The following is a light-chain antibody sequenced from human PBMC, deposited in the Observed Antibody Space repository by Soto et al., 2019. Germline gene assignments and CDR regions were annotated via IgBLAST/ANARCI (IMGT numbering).Light chain of an antibody. CDR3: QYYGTSPAWT. Sequence: EIVLTQSPGTLSLSPGERATLSCRASQIVSSNYLAWYQQKPGQAPRLLIYGAFNRASAIPDRFSGRGSGTDFTLTISRLESEDFAVYYCQYYGTSPAWTFGQGTKVEIK. CDR2: GAF. V-gene: IGKV3-20*01. CDR1: QIVSSNY. J-gene: IGKJ1*01.